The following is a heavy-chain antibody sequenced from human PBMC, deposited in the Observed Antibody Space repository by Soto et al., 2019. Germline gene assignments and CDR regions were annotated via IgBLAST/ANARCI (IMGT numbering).Heavy chain of an antibody. V-gene: IGHV3-33*01. D-gene: IGHD1-26*01. Sequence: QVQLVESGGGVVRPGTSLRLSCEGSGFSFSDYRTNWVRQAPGKGLEWVAVIWYDGSVRRYADSVKGRFTISRDISKNTLYLQMNSLRVEDTAVYFCARGGKWELLLRLWGQGTLVTVSS. CDR1: GFSFSDYR. J-gene: IGHJ4*02. CDR3: ARGGKWELLLRL. CDR2: IWYDGSVR.